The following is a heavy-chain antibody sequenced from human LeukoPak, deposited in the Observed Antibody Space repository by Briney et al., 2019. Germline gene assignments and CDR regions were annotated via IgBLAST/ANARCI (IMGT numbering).Heavy chain of an antibody. Sequence: PGVSLRLSCAASGFIFRSYSMNGVRQAPGKGLEWVSSMRRRSTYINYADSVRGRFTISRDNAKNSVYLQMNSLRAEDKAIYYCARAPSYYDSSGYDRFDYWGQGTLVTVSS. J-gene: IGHJ4*02. CDR3: ARAPSYYDSSGYDRFDY. D-gene: IGHD3-22*01. CDR2: MRRRSTYI. V-gene: IGHV3-21*01. CDR1: GFIFRSYS.